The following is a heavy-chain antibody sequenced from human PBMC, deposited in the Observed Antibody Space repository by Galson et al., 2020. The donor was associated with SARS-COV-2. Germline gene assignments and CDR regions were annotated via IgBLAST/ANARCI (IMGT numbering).Heavy chain of an antibody. J-gene: IGHJ5*02. Sequence: SETLSLTCTVSGGSLTSGSYYWTWIRQPAGKGLEWIGRIYISGNTDYNPSLRSRVTISLDKSKKQFSLKLKSVTAADTAVYYCTKEEYGDYGGPWFDPWGQGTLVTVSS. CDR2: IYISGNT. CDR1: GGSLTSGSYY. CDR3: TKEEYGDYGGPWFDP. V-gene: IGHV4-61*02. D-gene: IGHD4-17*01.